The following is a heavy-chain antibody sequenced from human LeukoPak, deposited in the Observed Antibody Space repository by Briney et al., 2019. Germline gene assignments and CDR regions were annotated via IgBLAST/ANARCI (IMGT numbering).Heavy chain of an antibody. D-gene: IGHD6-6*01. V-gene: IGHV3-23*01. J-gene: IGHJ4*02. Sequence: GGSLRLSCAASGFTFSSYAISWVRKAPAKGLEWVSGISGSGGSTSYADSAKGRFTISRDNSKNTLCLQMNSLRAEDTAVYYCAKDGVSGIAARFDYCGQGTLVTVSS. CDR2: ISGSGGST. CDR3: AKDGVSGIAARFDY. CDR1: GFTFSSYA.